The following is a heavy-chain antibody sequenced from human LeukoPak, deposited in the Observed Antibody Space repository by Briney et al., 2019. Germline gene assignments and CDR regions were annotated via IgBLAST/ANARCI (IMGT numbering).Heavy chain of an antibody. Sequence: ASVKVSCKASGYTFTSYAMNWVRQAPGQGLEWMGWINTNTGNPTYAQGFTGRFVFSLDTSVSTAYLQISSLKAEDTAVYYCARGPPYYDFWSGYCSDYWGQGTLVTVSS. D-gene: IGHD3-3*01. CDR2: INTNTGNP. CDR1: GYTFTSYA. J-gene: IGHJ4*02. CDR3: ARGPPYYDFWSGYCSDY. V-gene: IGHV7-4-1*02.